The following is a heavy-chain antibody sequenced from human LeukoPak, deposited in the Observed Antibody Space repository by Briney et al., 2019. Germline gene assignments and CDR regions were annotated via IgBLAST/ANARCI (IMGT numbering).Heavy chain of an antibody. CDR3: ARRRYYDGSGYLE. V-gene: IGHV4-39*01. Sequence: SETLSLTCSVSGDSVSRSDSSWDWIRQPPGKGLEWIGTIYYSGRTYYSPSLKSRVTMSVDPSNNQFSLNLRSVTAADTALYYYARRRYYDGSGYLEWGQGTLLSVSS. CDR1: GDSVSRSDSS. J-gene: IGHJ1*01. CDR2: IYYSGRT. D-gene: IGHD3-22*01.